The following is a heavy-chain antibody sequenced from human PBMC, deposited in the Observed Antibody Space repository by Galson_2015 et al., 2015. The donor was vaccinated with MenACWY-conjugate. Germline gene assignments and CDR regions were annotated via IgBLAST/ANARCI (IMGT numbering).Heavy chain of an antibody. Sequence: ETLSLTCAVYGGSFSGYYWTWIRQPPGKGLEWIGEINHSGSTNYNPSLESRVTISVDTSKNQFSLKLTSVTAADTAVYYCAREVVVVPAAISGNYGMDVWGQGTTVTVSS. CDR1: GGSFSGYY. CDR2: INHSGST. D-gene: IGHD2-2*02. J-gene: IGHJ6*02. V-gene: IGHV4-34*01. CDR3: AREVVVVPAAISGNYGMDV.